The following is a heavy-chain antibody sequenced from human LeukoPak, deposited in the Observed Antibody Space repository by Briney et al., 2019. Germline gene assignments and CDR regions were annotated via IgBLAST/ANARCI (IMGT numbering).Heavy chain of an antibody. D-gene: IGHD3-22*01. Sequence: GRSLRLSCAASKFTFSNYGMHWVRQAPGKGLEWVAVISSDGSNKYYADSVKGRFTISRDNSKNTLYLQMNSLRAEDTAVYYCARGRSGYGPFDAFDIWGHGTWVTVSS. CDR3: ARGRSGYGPFDAFDI. CDR2: ISSDGSNK. CDR1: KFTFSNYG. J-gene: IGHJ3*02. V-gene: IGHV3-30*03.